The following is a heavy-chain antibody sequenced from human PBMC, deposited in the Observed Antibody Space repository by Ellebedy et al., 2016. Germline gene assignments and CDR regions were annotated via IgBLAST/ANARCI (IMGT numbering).Heavy chain of an antibody. CDR1: GGSISSYY. J-gene: IGHJ4*02. Sequence: SETLSLTXTVSGGSISSYYWSWIRQPAGKGLEWIGHIYTSGSTNYNPSLKSRVTMSVDTSKNQFSLKLTSVTAADTAVYYCARARIVGATRGGVDYWGQGTLVTVSS. CDR3: ARARIVGATRGGVDY. V-gene: IGHV4-4*07. CDR2: IYTSGST. D-gene: IGHD1-26*01.